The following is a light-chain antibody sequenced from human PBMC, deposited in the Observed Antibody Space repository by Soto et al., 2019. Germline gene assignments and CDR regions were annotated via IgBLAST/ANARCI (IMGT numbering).Light chain of an antibody. J-gene: IGKJ5*01. V-gene: IGKV3-20*01. CDR1: QSVSSNY. Sequence: EIVLTQAPVTLSLSPGERATLSCRASQSVSSNYLAWYHQKPGQAPRLLIYIASIRATGIPDRFSGSGSGTDFTLTISRLEPEDFAVYYCQKYGSSPPITFGQGTRLEIK. CDR3: QKYGSSPPIT. CDR2: IAS.